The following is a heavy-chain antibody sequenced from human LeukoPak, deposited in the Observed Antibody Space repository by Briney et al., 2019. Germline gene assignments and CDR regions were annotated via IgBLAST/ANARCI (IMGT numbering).Heavy chain of an antibody. CDR2: ISGSGDTL. CDR3: ARDRWHDGFDY. Sequence: AGGSLRLSCAASGFTFSSYEMNWVRQAPGKGLEWVSYISGSGDTLYYADSVKGRFTISRDNAKNSLYLQMNSLRDDDTAVYYCARDRWHDGFDYWGQGTLVTVSS. D-gene: IGHD1-1*01. V-gene: IGHV3-48*03. CDR1: GFTFSSYE. J-gene: IGHJ4*02.